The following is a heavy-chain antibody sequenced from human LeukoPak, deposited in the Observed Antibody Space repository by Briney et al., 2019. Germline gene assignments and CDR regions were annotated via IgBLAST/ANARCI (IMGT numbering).Heavy chain of an antibody. CDR2: ISGSGGST. D-gene: IGHD3-3*01. CDR3: AKHFTIFGVIIPFFDY. CDR1: GFTFSSYG. Sequence: GGSLRLSCAASGFTFSSYGMSWVRQAPGKGLEWVSAISGSGGSTYYADSVKGRFTISRDNSKNTLYLQMNSLRAEDTAVYYCAKHFTIFGVIIPFFDYWGQGTLVTVSS. V-gene: IGHV3-23*01. J-gene: IGHJ4*02.